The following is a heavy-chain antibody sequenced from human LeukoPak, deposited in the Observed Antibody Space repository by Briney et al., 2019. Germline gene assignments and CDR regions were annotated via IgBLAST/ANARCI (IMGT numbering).Heavy chain of an antibody. J-gene: IGHJ4*02. Sequence: GGSETLSCAASGYTFSSDCITWVPQAPHKRLEWVANINQVGCEILYLESVKGLFTLYRDNAKNSLYLQMKSLRAEDTVLYYCARGRGYSGYDNFRYRGQGPL. CDR1: GYTFSSDC. V-gene: IGHV3-7*04. CDR2: INQVGCEI. D-gene: IGHD5-12*01. CDR3: ARGRGYSGYDNFRY.